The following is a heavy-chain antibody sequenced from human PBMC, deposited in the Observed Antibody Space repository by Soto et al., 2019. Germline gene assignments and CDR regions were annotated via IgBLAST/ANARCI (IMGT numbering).Heavy chain of an antibody. D-gene: IGHD1-1*01. CDR2: ISYDGSNK. CDR3: AREGYGRGNTL. V-gene: IGHV3-30-3*01. CDR1: GFTFSSYA. Sequence: QVQLVESGGGVVQPGRSLRLSCAASGFTFSSYAMHWVRQAPGKGLEWVAVISYDGSNKYYADSVKGRFTISRDNSKNTLYLQMNSLRAEDTAVYYCAREGYGRGNTLWGQGTPVTVSS. J-gene: IGHJ4*02.